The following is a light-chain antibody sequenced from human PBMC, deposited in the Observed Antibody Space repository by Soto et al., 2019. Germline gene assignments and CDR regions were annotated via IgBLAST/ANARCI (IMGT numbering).Light chain of an antibody. Sequence: EIVMTQSPATLSVSPGERATLSCRASQSISRELAWYQQKPGQPPRLLIYGASTRSTGVPARFTGSGSGSDFTLTISGLQSEDFSVYYCQQGHNWPLTFGHGTRLEI. CDR3: QQGHNWPLT. J-gene: IGKJ2*01. V-gene: IGKV3-15*01. CDR2: GAS. CDR1: QSISRE.